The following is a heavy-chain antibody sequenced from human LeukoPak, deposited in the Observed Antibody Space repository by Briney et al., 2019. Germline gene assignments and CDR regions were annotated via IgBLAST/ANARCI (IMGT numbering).Heavy chain of an antibody. V-gene: IGHV3-48*01. CDR2: ISGSGGAS. J-gene: IGHJ5*02. CDR3: VRESGFLECESNWRDP. CDR1: GFSFSIFN. D-gene: IGHD3-3*01. Sequence: GGSLRLSCTASGFSFSIFNMNWVRQAPGKGLEWISYISGSGGASYYADSVKGRFTISRDNAKNSVFLQMNSLRVEDTAIYYCVRESGFLECESNWRDPWGQGTLVTVSS.